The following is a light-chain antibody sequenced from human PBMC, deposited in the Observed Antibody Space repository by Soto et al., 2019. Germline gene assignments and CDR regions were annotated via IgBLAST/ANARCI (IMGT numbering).Light chain of an antibody. CDR1: QSLSSN. V-gene: IGKV3-15*01. Sequence: EVVMTQSPATLSVSPGETAALSCRASQSLSSNLAWYQQKPGQAPRLLIHGASTRTTGTPARFSGSGSGTQFTLTISSLQSEDFAIYYCQQYNKWPLTFGGGTKVEIK. CDR3: QQYNKWPLT. J-gene: IGKJ4*01. CDR2: GAS.